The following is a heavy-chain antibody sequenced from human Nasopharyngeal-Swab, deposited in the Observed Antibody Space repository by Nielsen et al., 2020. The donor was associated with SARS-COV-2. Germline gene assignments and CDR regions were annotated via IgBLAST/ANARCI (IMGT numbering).Heavy chain of an antibody. V-gene: IGHV3-30-3*01. CDR3: ARGFTYYYDSSGYDLGH. CDR2: ISYDGSNK. J-gene: IGHJ5*02. Sequence: GESLKISCAASGFTFSSYAMHWVRQAPGKGLEWVAVISYDGSNKYYADSVKGRFTISRDNSKNTLYLQMNSLRAEDTAVYYCARGFTYYYDSSGYDLGHWGQGTLVTVSS. CDR1: GFTFSSYA. D-gene: IGHD3-22*01.